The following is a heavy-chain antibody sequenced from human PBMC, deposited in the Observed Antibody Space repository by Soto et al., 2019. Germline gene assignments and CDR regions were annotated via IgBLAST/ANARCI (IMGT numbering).Heavy chain of an antibody. CDR3: ARVTGWYFPDY. Sequence: QVQLVQSGAEEKKPGASVKVSCKASGYAFTSYAMHWVRQAPGQRLEWMGWINAGNGNTKYSQKFQGRVTITRDTSANTAYMELSSLRSEDTAVYYCARVTGWYFPDYWGQGTLVTVSS. CDR2: INAGNGNT. J-gene: IGHJ4*02. CDR1: GYAFTSYA. V-gene: IGHV1-3*05. D-gene: IGHD6-19*01.